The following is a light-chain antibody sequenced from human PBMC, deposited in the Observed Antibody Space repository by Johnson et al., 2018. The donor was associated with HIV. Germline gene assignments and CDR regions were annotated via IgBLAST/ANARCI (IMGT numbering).Light chain of an antibody. Sequence: QSVLTQPPSVSAAPGQKVTISCSGSSSNIVNNYVSWYQQLPGTAPKLLIYENNKRPSGIPDRFSGSKSGTSATLGITGLQTGDEADYYCGTWDTSLIALYFGTVTKVTVL. J-gene: IGLJ1*01. V-gene: IGLV1-51*02. CDR2: ENN. CDR3: GTWDTSLIALY. CDR1: SSNIVNNY.